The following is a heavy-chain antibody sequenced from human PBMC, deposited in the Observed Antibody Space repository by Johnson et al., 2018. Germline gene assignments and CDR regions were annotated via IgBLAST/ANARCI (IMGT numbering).Heavy chain of an antibody. D-gene: IGHD3-22*01. V-gene: IGHV4-59*08. CDR3: ASDSNYFDSSGRGVVAFNS. Sequence: QVQLQESGPGLVKPSESLSLTCTVSGGSITDDYWIWIRQPPGKGLEWIGYISYSGNTKYKPSLDRRVPKSSDTSKNQFPLNLNSVTAADTAVYYCASDSNYFDSSGRGVVAFNSWGQGTMVTVSS. J-gene: IGHJ3*02. CDR1: GGSITDDY. CDR2: ISYSGNT.